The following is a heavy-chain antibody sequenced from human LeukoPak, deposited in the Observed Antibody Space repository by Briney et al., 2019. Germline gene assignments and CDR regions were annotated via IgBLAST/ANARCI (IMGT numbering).Heavy chain of an antibody. Sequence: GGSLRLSCAASGFTFSDYYMSWIRQAPGKGLEWVSYISSSGSTIYYADSAKGRFTISRDNAKNSLYLQMNSLRAEDTAVYYCARDQASYYGSGSYYATFDYWGQGTLVTVSS. V-gene: IGHV3-11*01. CDR3: ARDQASYYGSGSYYATFDY. CDR1: GFTFSDYY. D-gene: IGHD3-10*01. J-gene: IGHJ4*02. CDR2: ISSSGSTI.